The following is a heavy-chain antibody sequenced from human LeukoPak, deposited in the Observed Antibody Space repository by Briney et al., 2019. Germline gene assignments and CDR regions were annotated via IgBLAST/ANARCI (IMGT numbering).Heavy chain of an antibody. D-gene: IGHD3-10*01. CDR1: GGSFSGYY. CDR3: AREYYRGTFQH. CDR2: INHSGST. V-gene: IGHV4-34*01. Sequence: SETLSLTCAVYGGSFSGYYWSWIRQPPGKGLEWIGEINHSGSTNYNPSLKSRVTISVDTYKNQFSLKLSSVTAADTAVYYCAREYYRGTFQHWGQGTLVTVSS. J-gene: IGHJ1*01.